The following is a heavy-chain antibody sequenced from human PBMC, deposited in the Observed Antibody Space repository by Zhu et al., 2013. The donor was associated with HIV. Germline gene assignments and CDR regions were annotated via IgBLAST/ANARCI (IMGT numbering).Heavy chain of an antibody. Sequence: QVQVVQSGAELKKPGASVRISCRTSGYPFQMYYMNWVRQTPGQGLEWMGIIHSSSGRTTSAQRFQDRITMTSDTATSTVYMEVSSLRSEDTAVYYCARDEYRVAPMDVWGKGTTVTVSS. CDR3: ARDEYRVAPMDV. V-gene: IGHV1-46*02. D-gene: IGHD5-12*01. CDR1: GYPFQMYY. J-gene: IGHJ6*03. CDR2: IHSSSGRT.